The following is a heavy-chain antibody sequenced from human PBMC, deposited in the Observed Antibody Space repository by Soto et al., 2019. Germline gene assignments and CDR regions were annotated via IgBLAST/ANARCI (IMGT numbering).Heavy chain of an antibody. CDR1: GYTFTGYY. CDR3: ARVLGNRHCSSTSCYRYNYFDY. J-gene: IGHJ4*02. Sequence: QVQLVQSGAEVKKPGASVKVSCKASGYTFTGYYMHWVRQAPGQGLEWMGWINPNSGGTNYAQKFQGRVTRTRDTSISTADMELSRLRADDTAVYDCARVLGNRHCSSTSCYRYNYFDYWGQGTLVTVSS. CDR2: INPNSGGT. V-gene: IGHV1-2*02. D-gene: IGHD2-2*01.